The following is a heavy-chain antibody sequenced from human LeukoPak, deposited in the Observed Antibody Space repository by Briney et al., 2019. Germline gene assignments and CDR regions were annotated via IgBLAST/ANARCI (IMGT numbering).Heavy chain of an antibody. D-gene: IGHD6-13*01. CDR2: ISYDGSNK. CDR1: GFTFSSYG. Sequence: PGGSLRLSCAASGFTFSSYGMHWVRQAPGKGLEWVAVISYDGSNKYYADSVKGRFTISRDNSKNTLYLQMNSLRAEDTAVYYCARVLGAWQQLAPFDPWGQGTLVTVSS. J-gene: IGHJ5*02. CDR3: ARVLGAWQQLAPFDP. V-gene: IGHV3-30*19.